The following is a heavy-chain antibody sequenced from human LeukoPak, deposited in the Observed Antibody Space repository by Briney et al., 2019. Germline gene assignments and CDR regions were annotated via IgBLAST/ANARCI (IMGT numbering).Heavy chain of an antibody. CDR2: IKQDGSEK. CDR3: ARDLVNRGSGSYFDY. CDR1: GFPFSSYW. Sequence: GGSLRLSCAASGFPFSSYWMNWVRQAPGKGLEWVANIKQDGSEKYYVDSVKGRFTISRDNAKNSLYLQMSSLRAEDTAVYYCARDLVNRGSGSYFDYWGQGALVTVSS. D-gene: IGHD3-10*01. J-gene: IGHJ4*02. V-gene: IGHV3-7*01.